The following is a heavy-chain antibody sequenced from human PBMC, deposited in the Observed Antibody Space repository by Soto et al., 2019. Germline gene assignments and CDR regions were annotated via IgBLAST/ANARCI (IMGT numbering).Heavy chain of an antibody. D-gene: IGHD2-21*02. CDR2: IIPIFGTA. J-gene: IGHJ5*02. CDR3: ARAGCGGDCYFPEIDHLSGRGWFDP. CDR1: GGTFSSYA. V-gene: IGHV1-69*13. Sequence: SVKVSCKASGGTFSSYAISWVRQAPGQGLEWMGGIIPIFGTANYAQKFQGRVTITADESTSTAYMELSSLRSEDTAVYYCARAGCGGDCYFPEIDHLSGRGWFDPWGQGTLVTVSS.